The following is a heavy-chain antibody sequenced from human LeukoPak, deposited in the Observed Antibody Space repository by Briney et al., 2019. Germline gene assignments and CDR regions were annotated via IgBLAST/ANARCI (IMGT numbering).Heavy chain of an antibody. V-gene: IGHV1-58*01. D-gene: IGHD3-22*01. J-gene: IGHJ4*02. Sequence: SVKVSCKASGFTFTSSAVQWVRQARGQRLEWIGWIFVGSGNTNYAQKFQERVTITRDMYTSTAYMELSSLRSEDTAVYYCAASPDYYDSSGYSYYFDYWGQGTLVTVSS. CDR2: IFVGSGNT. CDR1: GFTFTSSA. CDR3: AASPDYYDSSGYSYYFDY.